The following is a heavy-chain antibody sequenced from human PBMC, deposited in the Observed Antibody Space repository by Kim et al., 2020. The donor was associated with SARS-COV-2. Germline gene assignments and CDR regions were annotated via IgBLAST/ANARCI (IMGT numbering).Heavy chain of an antibody. CDR2: TP. J-gene: IGHJ4*02. Sequence: TPYSPNARTGRFTISRDNSKDTLYLQMNTLRAEDTAVYYCAKDSGGFDYWGQGTLVTVSS. V-gene: IGHV3-23*01. D-gene: IGHD3-16*01. CDR3: AKDSGGFDY.